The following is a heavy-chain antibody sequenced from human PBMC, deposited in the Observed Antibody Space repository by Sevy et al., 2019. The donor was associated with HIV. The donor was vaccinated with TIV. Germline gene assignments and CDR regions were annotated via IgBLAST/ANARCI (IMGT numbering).Heavy chain of an antibody. CDR3: ARESGSDWYLDS. D-gene: IGHD2-21*02. J-gene: IGHJ4*01. CDR1: GFIFNNKG. CDR2: IFSDGTTK. Sequence: GGSLRLSCTVSGFIFNNKGMHWVRQAPGRGLEWVAAIFSDGTTKYYGDSVKGRFTISRDNSKNTLYLQRNSLRVDETALYYCARESGSDWYLDSWGQEPWSPSPQ. V-gene: IGHV3-30*12.